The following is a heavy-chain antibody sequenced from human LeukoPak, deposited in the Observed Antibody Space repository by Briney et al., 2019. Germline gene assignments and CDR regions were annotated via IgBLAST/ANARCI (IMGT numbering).Heavy chain of an antibody. D-gene: IGHD3-22*01. CDR3: ARSVYYYDSSAYYYFDY. J-gene: IGHJ4*02. V-gene: IGHV1-18*01. Sequence: GASVKVSCKASGYTFTSYGISWVRQAPGQGLEWMGWISAYNGNTNYAQKLQGRVTMTTDPSTSTAYMELRSLRSDDTAVYYCARSVYYYDSSAYYYFDYWGQGTLVSVPS. CDR1: GYTFTSYG. CDR2: ISAYNGNT.